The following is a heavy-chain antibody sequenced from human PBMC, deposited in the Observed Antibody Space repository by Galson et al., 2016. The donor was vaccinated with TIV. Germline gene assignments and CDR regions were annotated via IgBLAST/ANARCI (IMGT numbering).Heavy chain of an antibody. D-gene: IGHD2-15*01. Sequence: SLRLSCAISGFTFSDYYMIWVRQAPGKGLQWVSYISSSGILINYADSVKGLFTISRDDSKNTLYLQMNGLRRDDSAVYYCASGVVAHTYYFYGMDVWGQGTTVTVSS. CDR2: ISSSGILI. J-gene: IGHJ6*02. V-gene: IGHV3-11*06. CDR1: GFTFSDYY. CDR3: ASGVVAHTYYFYGMDV.